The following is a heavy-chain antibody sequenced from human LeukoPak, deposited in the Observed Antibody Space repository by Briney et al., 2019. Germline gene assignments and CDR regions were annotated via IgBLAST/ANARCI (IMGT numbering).Heavy chain of an antibody. CDR2: ISYDGSDK. CDR1: GFTFGSYG. J-gene: IGHJ5*02. Sequence: GGSLRLSCAASGFTFGSYGMHWVRQAPGKGLEWVAVISYDGSDKHYADSVKGRFTISRDNSKYTLYLQMNSLRAEDTAVYYCAKDRWLTGTWGQGTLVTVSS. CDR3: AKDRWLTGT. V-gene: IGHV3-30*18. D-gene: IGHD6-19*01.